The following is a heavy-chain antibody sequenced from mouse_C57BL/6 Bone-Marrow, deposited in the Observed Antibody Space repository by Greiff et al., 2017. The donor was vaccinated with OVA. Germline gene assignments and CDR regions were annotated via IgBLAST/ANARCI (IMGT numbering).Heavy chain of an antibody. Sequence: VKVVESGPGLVQPSQSLSITCTVSGFSLTSYGVHWVRQSPGKGLEWLGVIWRGGSTDYNAAFMSRLSITKDNSKSQVFFKMNSLQADDTAIYYCAKKGYYGRGLSFAYWGQGTLVTVSA. D-gene: IGHD1-1*01. CDR2: IWRGGST. CDR3: AKKGYYGRGLSFAY. J-gene: IGHJ3*01. CDR1: GFSLTSYG. V-gene: IGHV2-5*01.